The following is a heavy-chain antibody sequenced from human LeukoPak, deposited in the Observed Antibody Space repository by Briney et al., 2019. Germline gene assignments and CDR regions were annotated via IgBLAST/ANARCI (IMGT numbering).Heavy chain of an antibody. J-gene: IGHJ5*02. Sequence: SETLSLTCTVSGGSISSNTYFWGWIRRPPGKGLEWIVSIRYSGSTYYNPSLKSRVTISVDTSKNQFSLNLSSLTAADTAVYYCATSDTVSTYNWFDPWGQGTLVTVS. CDR3: ATSDTVSTYNWFDP. D-gene: IGHD5/OR15-5a*01. V-gene: IGHV4-39*01. CDR2: IRYSGST. CDR1: GGSISSNTYF.